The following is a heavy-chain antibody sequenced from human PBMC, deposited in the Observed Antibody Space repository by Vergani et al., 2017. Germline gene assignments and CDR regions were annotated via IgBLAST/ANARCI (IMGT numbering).Heavy chain of an antibody. V-gene: IGHV4-34*11. CDR3: AKGGYYDSSGYYEFDY. CDR1: GGSFSGYY. CDR2: IYYSGST. Sequence: QVQLQQWGAGLLKPSETLSLTCAVYGGSFSGYYWSWIRQPPGKGLEWIGYIYYSGSTNYNPSLKSRVTISVDTSKNQFSLKLSSVTAADTAVYYCAKGGYYDSSGYYEFDYWGQGTLVTVSS. D-gene: IGHD3-22*01. J-gene: IGHJ4*02.